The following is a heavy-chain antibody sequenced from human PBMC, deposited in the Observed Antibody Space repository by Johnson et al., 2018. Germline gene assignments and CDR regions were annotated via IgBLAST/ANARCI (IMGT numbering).Heavy chain of an antibody. D-gene: IGHD3-3*01. CDR2: VTSDGGNK. V-gene: IGHV3-30*03. J-gene: IGHJ6*03. Sequence: QVQLVQSGGGVVQPGGSLRLSCSASGFSFSNHVMHWVRQAPGKGLEWVAVVTSDGGNKFYADSVKGRFTIFKDNSRNTLNLQMNRLRAEDTAVYYCARAVPRITIFAPYMDVWGKGTTVTVSS. CDR1: GFSFSNHV. CDR3: ARAVPRITIFAPYMDV.